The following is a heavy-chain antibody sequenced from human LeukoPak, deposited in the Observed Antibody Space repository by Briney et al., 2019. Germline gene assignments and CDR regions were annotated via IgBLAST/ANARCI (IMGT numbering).Heavy chain of an antibody. V-gene: IGHV3-15*01. Sequence: GGSLTLSCAASGFTFSNAWMSWFRQAPGKGLEWVGRIKSKTDGGTTDYAAPVKGRLTISRDDSKNTLYLQMNSLKPEDTAVYYCTTGTTMVRGIGLNVDYWGQGTLVTVSS. CDR3: TTGTTMVRGIGLNVDY. CDR2: IKSKTDGGTT. D-gene: IGHD3-10*01. CDR1: GFTFSNAW. J-gene: IGHJ4*02.